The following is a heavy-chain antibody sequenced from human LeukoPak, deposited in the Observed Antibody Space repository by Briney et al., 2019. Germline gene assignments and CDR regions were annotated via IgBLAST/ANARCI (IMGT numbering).Heavy chain of an antibody. CDR1: GFTFSSYS. CDR3: ARSLGSSGYYR. V-gene: IGHV3-21*04. Sequence: GGSLRLSCAASGFTFSSYSMNWVRQAPGKGLEWVSSISGSSSYIYYADSVKGRFTISRDNAKNSLHLQMSSLRAEDTAVYYCARSLGSSGYYRWGQGTLVTVSS. J-gene: IGHJ4*02. D-gene: IGHD3-22*01. CDR2: ISGSSSYI.